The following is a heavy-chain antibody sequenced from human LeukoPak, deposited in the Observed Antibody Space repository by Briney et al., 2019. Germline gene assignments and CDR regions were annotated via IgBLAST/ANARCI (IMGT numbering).Heavy chain of an antibody. J-gene: IGHJ4*02. CDR1: GFTFSSYW. CDR2: INSDGSST. D-gene: IGHD3-22*01. V-gene: IGHV3-74*01. CDR3: ARAGDITYYYDSSGYRIDY. Sequence: GGSLRLSCAASGFTFSSYWMHWVRQAPGKGLVWVSRINSDGSSTSYADSVKGRFTISRDNAKNTLYPQMNSLRAEDTAVYYCARAGDITYYYDSSGYRIDYWGQGTLVTVSS.